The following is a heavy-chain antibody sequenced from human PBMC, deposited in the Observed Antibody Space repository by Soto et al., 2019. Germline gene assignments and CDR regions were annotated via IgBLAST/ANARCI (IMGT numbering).Heavy chain of an antibody. V-gene: IGHV3-7*03. D-gene: IGHD3-16*01. CDR2: IQPDGSEK. J-gene: IGHJ5*02. Sequence: EVQLVESGGGSVQPGGSLRLSCAASRFVFSDYLITWVRQAPGKGLEWVATIQPDGSEKYYVDSVKGRFTISRDNAKSSLYLQMNSLRAEDTAISYCATGSWGNPESWGRGTLITVSS. CDR1: RFVFSDYL. CDR3: ATGSWGNPES.